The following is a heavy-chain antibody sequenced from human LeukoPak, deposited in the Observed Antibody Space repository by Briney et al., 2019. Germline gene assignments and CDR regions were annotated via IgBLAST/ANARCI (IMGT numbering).Heavy chain of an antibody. D-gene: IGHD2-2*01. CDR2: IIPILGIA. CDR3: ARGGYRCSSTSCYPAGYYYYGMDV. Sequence: ASVKVSCKASGGTFSSYAISWVRQAPGQGLEWMGRIIPILGIANYAQKFQGRVTITADKSTSTAYMELSSLRSEDTAVYYCARGGYRCSSTSCYPAGYYYYGMDVWGQGTTVTVSS. J-gene: IGHJ6*02. V-gene: IGHV1-69*04. CDR1: GGTFSSYA.